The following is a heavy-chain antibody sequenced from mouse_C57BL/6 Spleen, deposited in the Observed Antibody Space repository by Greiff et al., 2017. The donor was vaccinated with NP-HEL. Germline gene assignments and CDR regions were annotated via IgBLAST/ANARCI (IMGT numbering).Heavy chain of an antibody. CDR1: GYAFSSYW. CDR2: IYPGDGDT. D-gene: IGHD4-1*01. CDR3: ARGANWDERNYYAMDY. J-gene: IGHJ4*01. V-gene: IGHV1-80*01. Sequence: VQLQQSGAELVKPGASVKISCKASGYAFSSYWMNWVKQRPGKGLEWIGQIYPGDGDTNYNGKFKGKATLTADKSSSTAYMQLSSLTSEDSAVYCCARGANWDERNYYAMDYWGQGTSVTVSS.